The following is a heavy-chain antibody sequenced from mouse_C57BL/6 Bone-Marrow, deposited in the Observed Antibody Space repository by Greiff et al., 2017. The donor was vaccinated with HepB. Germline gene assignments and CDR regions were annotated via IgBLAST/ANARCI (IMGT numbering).Heavy chain of an antibody. D-gene: IGHD3-2*02. CDR1: GYTFTSSG. CDR3: ARGNSSADY. CDR2: IYPRSGNT. Sequence: VKLMESGAELARPGASVKLSCKASGYTFTSSGISWVKQRTGQGLEWIGEIYPRSGNTYYNEKCKGKATLNADKSSSTAYMELRSLTSEDSAVYFCARGNSSADYWGQGTTLTVSS. V-gene: IGHV1-81*01. J-gene: IGHJ2*01.